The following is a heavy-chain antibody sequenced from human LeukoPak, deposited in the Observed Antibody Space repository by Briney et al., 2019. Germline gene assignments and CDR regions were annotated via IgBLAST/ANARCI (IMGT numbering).Heavy chain of an antibody. Sequence: ASVKVSCKASGYTFTGYYIHWVRQAPGQRLEWMGCINPNSGGIKYAQKFQGRVTMTRDTSISTAYMELSRLRSDDTAVYYCGRDRAFAGTAPDAFDIWGQGTMVTVAS. CDR2: INPNSGGI. J-gene: IGHJ3*02. CDR3: GRDRAFAGTAPDAFDI. CDR1: GYTFTGYY. V-gene: IGHV1-2*02. D-gene: IGHD6-19*01.